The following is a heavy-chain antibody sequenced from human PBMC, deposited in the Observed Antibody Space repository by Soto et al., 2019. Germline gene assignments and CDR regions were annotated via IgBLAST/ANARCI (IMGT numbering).Heavy chain of an antibody. J-gene: IGHJ4*02. CDR3: PHCLIPNRRTRGPSDY. CDR1: GFSLSTSGVG. D-gene: IGHD3-16*01. CDR2: IYWDDDK. V-gene: IGHV2-5*02. Sequence: QITLKESGPTLVKPTQTLTLTCTFSGFSLSTSGVGVGWIRQPPGKALEWLALIYWDDDKRYSPSLKSRLTITKHISQIQVLLAMTNMDPVDTATCYCPHCLIPNRRTRGPSDYWGQGTLVTVSS.